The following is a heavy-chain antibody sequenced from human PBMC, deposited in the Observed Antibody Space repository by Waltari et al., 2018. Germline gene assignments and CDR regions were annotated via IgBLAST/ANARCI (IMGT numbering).Heavy chain of an antibody. CDR1: GFSFRSNW. V-gene: IGHV3-74*01. D-gene: IGHD1-20*01. J-gene: IGHJ4*02. CDR3: ARVSITGFHIDY. Sequence: EAQLVESGGGLVQPGGSLRLSCADSGFSFRSNWMHWVRQAPGKGLVWVSRFNSDGSTTSTSYADSVKGRFSISRDNAKNTMFLQMNSLRVEDTAVYYCARVSITGFHIDYWGQGTLVTVSS. CDR2: FNSDGSTTST.